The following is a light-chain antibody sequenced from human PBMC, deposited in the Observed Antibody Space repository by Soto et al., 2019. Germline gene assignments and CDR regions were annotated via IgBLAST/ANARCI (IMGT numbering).Light chain of an antibody. CDR1: GSNIGSNY. CDR2: RNN. V-gene: IGLV1-47*01. CDR3: AAWDDSLSGVV. Sequence: QSVLTQPPSASGTRGQRVTISCSGSGSNIGSNYVYWYQQLPGTAPKLLIYRNNQRPSGVPDRFSGSKSGTSASLAISGLRSEDEADYYCAAWDDSLSGVVFGGGTKLTVL. J-gene: IGLJ2*01.